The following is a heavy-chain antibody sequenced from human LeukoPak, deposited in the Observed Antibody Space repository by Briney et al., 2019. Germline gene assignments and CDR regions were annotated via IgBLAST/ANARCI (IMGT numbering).Heavy chain of an antibody. CDR3: ARELIYYDSSGSIDY. J-gene: IGHJ4*02. D-gene: IGHD3-22*01. CDR2: INPNSGGT. Sequence: VASVKVSCKASGYTFTSYDINWVRQATGQGLEWMGWINPNSGGTNYAQKFQGRVTMTRDTSISTAYMELSRLRSDDTAVYYCARELIYYDSSGSIDYWGQGTLVTVSS. V-gene: IGHV1-2*02. CDR1: GYTFTSYD.